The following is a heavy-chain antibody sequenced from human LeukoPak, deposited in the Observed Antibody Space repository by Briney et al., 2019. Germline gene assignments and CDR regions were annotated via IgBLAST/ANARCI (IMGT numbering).Heavy chain of an antibody. V-gene: IGHV5-51*01. D-gene: IGHD4-23*01. CDR1: GYSFTNYW. CDR3: GRRSGRYGGNSGELDY. CDR2: IYPGDSDT. Sequence: GESLKISCKGSGYSFTNYWIGWVRQMPGTGLEWMGNIYPGDSDTAYSPSFQSQVTISADKSITTAYLQWSSLKASDTAMYYCGRRSGRYGGNSGELDYWGQGTLISVSS. J-gene: IGHJ4*02.